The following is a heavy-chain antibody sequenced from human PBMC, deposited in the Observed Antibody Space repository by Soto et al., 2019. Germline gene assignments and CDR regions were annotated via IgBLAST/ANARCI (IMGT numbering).Heavy chain of an antibody. V-gene: IGHV1-69*13. D-gene: IGHD2-2*01. J-gene: IGHJ6*02. CDR2: IIPIFGTA. CDR1: GGTFSSYA. CDR3: ARGYCISTSCYAENYYYYGMDV. Sequence: SVKVSCKASGGTFSSYAISWVRQAPGQGLEWMGGIIPIFGTANYAQKFQGRVTITADESTSTAYMELSSLRSEDTAVYYCARGYCISTSCYAENYYYYGMDVWG.